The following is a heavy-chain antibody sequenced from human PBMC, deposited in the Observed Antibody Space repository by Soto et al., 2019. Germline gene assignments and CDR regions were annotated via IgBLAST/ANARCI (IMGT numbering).Heavy chain of an antibody. CDR2: ISSSSSTI. CDR3: ARGTPGTTDYYYGMDV. V-gene: IGHV3-48*02. Sequence: GGSLRLSCAASGFTFSSYSMNWVRQAPGKGLEWVSYISSSSSTIYYADSVKGRFTISRDNAKNSLYLQMNSLRDEDTAVYYCARGTPGTTDYYYGMDVWGQGTTVTVSS. J-gene: IGHJ6*02. D-gene: IGHD1-7*01. CDR1: GFTFSSYS.